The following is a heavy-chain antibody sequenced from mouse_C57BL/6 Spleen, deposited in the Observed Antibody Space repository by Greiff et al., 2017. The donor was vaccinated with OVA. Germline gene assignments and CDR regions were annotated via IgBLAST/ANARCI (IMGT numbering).Heavy chain of an antibody. CDR1: GYAFSSSW. Sequence: VQLQQSGPELVKPGASVKISCKASGYAFSSSWMNWVKQRPGKGLEWIGRLYPGDGDTNYNGKFKGKATLTADKSSSTAYMQLSSLTSEDSAVYFCARSGLTTVVATEFDYWGQGTTLTVSS. D-gene: IGHD1-1*01. CDR2: LYPGDGDT. CDR3: ARSGLTTVVATEFDY. J-gene: IGHJ2*01. V-gene: IGHV1-82*01.